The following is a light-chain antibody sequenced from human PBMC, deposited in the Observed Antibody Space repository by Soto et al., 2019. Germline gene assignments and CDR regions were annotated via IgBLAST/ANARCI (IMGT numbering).Light chain of an antibody. CDR1: STDFVSYNR. V-gene: IGLV2-18*01. CDR3: TLYTSENAYV. CDR2: EVS. J-gene: IGLJ1*01. Sequence: QSALTQTPSVSGSPGQSVTISCTGTSTDFVSYNRVSWYQQPPGTAPKLMIYEVSKRPSGVPDRFSGSKSGNTASLTISGRQAADEADYYCTLYTSENAYVFGPGTKLTVL.